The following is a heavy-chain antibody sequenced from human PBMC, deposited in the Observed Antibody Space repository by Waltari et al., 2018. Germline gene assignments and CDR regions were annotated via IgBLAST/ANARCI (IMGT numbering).Heavy chain of an antibody. V-gene: IGHV4-38-2*01. CDR3: ARHLYSYGDYVGWFDP. J-gene: IGHJ5*02. CDR2: IYHSGST. Sequence: VQLQESGPGLVKPSETLSLTCAVSGYSISSGYYWGWIRQPPGKGLEWIGSIYHSGSTYYNPSLKSRVTISVDTSKNQFSLKLSSVTAADTAVYYCARHLYSYGDYVGWFDPWGQGTLVTVSS. CDR1: GYSISSGYY. D-gene: IGHD4-17*01.